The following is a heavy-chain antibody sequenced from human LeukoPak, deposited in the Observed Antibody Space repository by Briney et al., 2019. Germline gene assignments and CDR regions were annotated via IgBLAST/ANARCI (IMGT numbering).Heavy chain of an antibody. D-gene: IGHD3-22*01. CDR1: GYTFTSYG. CDR2: IIPILGIA. CDR3: ARTTYYYDSSGPVPYYFDY. V-gene: IGHV1-69*04. J-gene: IGHJ4*02. Sequence: SVKVSCKASGYTFTSYGISWVRQAPGQGLEWMGRIIPILGIANYAQKFQGRVTITADKSTSTAYMGLSSLRSEDTAVYYCARTTYYYDSSGPVPYYFDYWGQGTLVTVSS.